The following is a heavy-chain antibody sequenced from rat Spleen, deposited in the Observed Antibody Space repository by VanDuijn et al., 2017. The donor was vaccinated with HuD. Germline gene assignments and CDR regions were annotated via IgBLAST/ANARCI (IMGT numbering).Heavy chain of an antibody. V-gene: IGHV5-29*01. D-gene: IGHD1-6*01. J-gene: IGHJ2*01. CDR1: GFTFSNYG. CDR3: ARQMYTTDYYYGYTYFDY. Sequence: EVQLVESGGGLVQPGRSLKLSCAASGFTFSNYGMAWVRQAPTKGLERVATISYDGSSTYYRDSVKGRFTISRDNAKSTLYLQMDSLRSEDTATYYCARQMYTTDYYYGYTYFDYWGQGVMVTVSS. CDR2: ISYDGSST.